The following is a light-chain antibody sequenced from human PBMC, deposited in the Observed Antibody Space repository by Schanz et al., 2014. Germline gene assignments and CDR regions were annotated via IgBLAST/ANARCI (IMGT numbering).Light chain of an antibody. CDR3: SSHASNNPRVV. V-gene: IGLV2-14*03. CDR1: SSDVGGYDF. J-gene: IGLJ2*01. CDR2: DVS. Sequence: QSVLTQPASVSGSPGQSITISCTGTSSDVGGYDFVSWYQQHPGKAPKLMIYDVSKRPSGVRDRFSGSKSGNTASLTVSGLQAEDEADYYCSSHASNNPRVVFGGGTKLTVL.